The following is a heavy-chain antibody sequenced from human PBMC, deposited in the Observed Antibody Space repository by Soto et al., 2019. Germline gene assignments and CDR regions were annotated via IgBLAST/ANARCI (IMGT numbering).Heavy chain of an antibody. CDR2: INPNSGGT. J-gene: IGHJ6*02. V-gene: IGHV1-2*04. Sequence: ASVKVSCKASGYTFTGYYMHWVRQAPGQGLEWMGWINPNSGGTNYAQKFQGWVTMTRDTSISTAYMELSRLRSDDTAVYYCARRGINYYYYGMDVLGQGTSVTVSS. CDR3: ARRGINYYYYGMDV. CDR1: GYTFTGYY.